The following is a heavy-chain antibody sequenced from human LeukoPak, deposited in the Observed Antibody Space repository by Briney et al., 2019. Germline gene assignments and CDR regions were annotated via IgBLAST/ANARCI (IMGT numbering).Heavy chain of an antibody. CDR1: GGTFSSYA. J-gene: IGHJ4*02. V-gene: IGHV1-69*13. D-gene: IGHD3-10*01. CDR3: AREIGYYGSGSSSDY. Sequence: GASVKVSCKASGGTFSSYAISWVRQAPGQGLEWMGGIIPIFGTANYAQKFQGRVTITADESTSTAYMELSSLRSEDTAVYYCAREIGYYGSGSSSDYWGRGTLVTVSS. CDR2: IIPIFGTA.